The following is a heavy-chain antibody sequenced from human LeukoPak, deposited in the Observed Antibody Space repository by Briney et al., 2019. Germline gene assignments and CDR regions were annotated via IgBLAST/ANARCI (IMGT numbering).Heavy chain of an antibody. V-gene: IGHV4-59*01. CDR1: GGSISSYY. J-gene: IGHJ4*02. D-gene: IGHD5-12*01. CDR3: ARGGGYDLYYFDY. CDR2: IYYSGST. Sequence: SETLSLTCTVSGGSISSYYWSWIRQPPGKGLEWIGYIYYSGSTNYNPSLKSRVTISVDTSKNQFSLKLSSVTAEDTAVYYCARGGGYDLYYFDYWGQGTLVTVSS.